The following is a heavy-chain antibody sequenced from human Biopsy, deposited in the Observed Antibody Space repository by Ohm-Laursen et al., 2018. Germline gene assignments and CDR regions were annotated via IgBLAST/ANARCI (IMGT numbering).Heavy chain of an antibody. D-gene: IGHD1-26*01. J-gene: IGHJ3*02. CDR1: GGSMTGYE. V-gene: IGHV4-59*07. CDR3: ARVEAGTYDALDI. CDR2: IYYSGGT. Sequence: DTLSLTCSVSGGSMTGYEWSWIRPAPGKGLEWIGYIYYSGGTKYNPSLASRVTFSVDMSKSQFSLKLYSVTAADAAVYYCARVEAGTYDALDIWGQGTLVAVSA.